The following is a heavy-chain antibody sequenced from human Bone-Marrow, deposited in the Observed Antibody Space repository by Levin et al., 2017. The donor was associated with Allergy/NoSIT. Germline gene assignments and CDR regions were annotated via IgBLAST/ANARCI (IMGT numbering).Heavy chain of an antibody. CDR3: ARWGAGGYSTERTFDY. Sequence: SETLSLTCTVSGGSIRNYYWSWIRQPPGKGLEWAGYIYESGSTNYNPSLKSRVTISIDKSKNQFSLKLTSVTAADTAVYYCARWGAGGYSTERTFDYWGQGTLVTISS. J-gene: IGHJ4*02. V-gene: IGHV4-59*01. CDR1: GGSIRNYY. D-gene: IGHD2-8*01. CDR2: IYESGST.